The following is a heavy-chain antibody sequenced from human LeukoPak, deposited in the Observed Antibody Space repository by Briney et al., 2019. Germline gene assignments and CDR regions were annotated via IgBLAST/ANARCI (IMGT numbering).Heavy chain of an antibody. J-gene: IGHJ4*02. CDR1: GFNFNTYT. CDR3: AKEGSR. CDR2: ISGTGLRT. D-gene: IGHD3-10*01. V-gene: IGHV3-23*01. Sequence: PGGSLRVSCAASGFNFNTYTMNWVRQAPGKGLEWVSGISGTGLRTYYADSVRGRFTISRDNSGNTLFLQMSSLRVDDTAVYYCAKEGSRWGQGTLVSVSS.